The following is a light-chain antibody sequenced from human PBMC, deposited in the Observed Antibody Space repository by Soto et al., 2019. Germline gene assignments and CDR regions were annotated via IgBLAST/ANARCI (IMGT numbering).Light chain of an antibody. Sequence: TLSLIQEERAPLSGRAIETVNSNYLAWYQQKRGQAPRLLIYGASRRATGIPDRFSGSGSGTDFTLTITRLEPEDFAVYYCHQRSNLPLFTFGGGTNVDVK. J-gene: IGKJ4*01. V-gene: IGKV3D-20*02. CDR3: HQRSNLPLFT. CDR2: GAS. CDR1: ETVNSNY.